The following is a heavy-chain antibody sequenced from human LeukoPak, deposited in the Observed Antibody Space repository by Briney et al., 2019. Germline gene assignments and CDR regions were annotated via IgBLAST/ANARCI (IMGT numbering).Heavy chain of an antibody. D-gene: IGHD6-6*01. J-gene: IGHJ4*02. CDR3: ARGGASSRYFDY. CDR2: ISNSGST. CDR1: GGPISSDY. V-gene: IGHV4-59*01. Sequence: SETLSLTCTVSGGPISSDYWSWIRRPPGKGLEWIAFISNSGSTNYNPSLKSRVTISLDTSKNQFSLKVTSVTAADTAVYYRARGGASSRYFDYWGQGTLVTVSS.